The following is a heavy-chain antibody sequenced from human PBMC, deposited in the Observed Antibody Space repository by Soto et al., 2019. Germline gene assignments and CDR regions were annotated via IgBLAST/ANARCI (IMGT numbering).Heavy chain of an antibody. CDR2: ISSSSSTI. CDR1: GFTFSSYS. Sequence: GGSLRLSCAASGFTFSSYSMNWVRQAPGKGLEWVSYISSSSSTIYYADSVKGRFTISRDNAKNSLYLQMNSLRDEDTAVYYCARDHSRTYYYDSRTVGYFDYWGQGTLVTVSS. D-gene: IGHD3-22*01. V-gene: IGHV3-48*02. J-gene: IGHJ4*02. CDR3: ARDHSRTYYYDSRTVGYFDY.